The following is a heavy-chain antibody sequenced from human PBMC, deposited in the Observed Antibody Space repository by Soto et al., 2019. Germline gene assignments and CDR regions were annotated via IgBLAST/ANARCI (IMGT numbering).Heavy chain of an antibody. D-gene: IGHD6-19*01. CDR3: ARSSQYSTVAGTRFSSYYCYGMDF. Sequence: TKHLSGMVSDGFLRSGSPYWGWTRPKPGQGLEWIGSIYYLANTYYNPTLEGRVTISVDTSKNQFSLKLSSVTAADTAVYYCARSSQYSTVAGTRFSSYYCYGMDFWGQGTTVTVS. J-gene: IGHJ6*02. CDR2: IYYLANT. V-gene: IGHV4-31*03. CDR1: DGFLRSGSPY.